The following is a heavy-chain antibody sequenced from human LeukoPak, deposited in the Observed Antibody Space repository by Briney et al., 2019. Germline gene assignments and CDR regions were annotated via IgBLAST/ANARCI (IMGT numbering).Heavy chain of an antibody. CDR2: ISDSGGTI. Sequence: PGGSLRLSCAASGFTFSSYAMSWVRQAPGKGLEWVSYISDSGGTIYSADSVKGRFTISRDNAKNSLYLQMNSLRAEATAVYYCAREVGAIDYWGQGTLVTVSS. D-gene: IGHD1-26*01. CDR1: GFTFSSYA. J-gene: IGHJ4*02. V-gene: IGHV3-48*04. CDR3: AREVGAIDY.